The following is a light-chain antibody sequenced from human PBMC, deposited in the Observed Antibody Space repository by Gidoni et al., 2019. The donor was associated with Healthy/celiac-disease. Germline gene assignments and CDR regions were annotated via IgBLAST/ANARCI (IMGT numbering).Light chain of an antibody. CDR2: KAS. CDR3: KQYKSYYT. Sequence: DIQMLQSHSTLSASVGDRVTITCRASQSISSWLAWYQQKPVKAPKPLTYKASSLERGVPSSSSGSGSGTELPFTISSLQPEDFATYSFKQYKSYYTFGQGTKLEIK. J-gene: IGKJ2*01. CDR1: QSISSW. V-gene: IGKV1-5*03.